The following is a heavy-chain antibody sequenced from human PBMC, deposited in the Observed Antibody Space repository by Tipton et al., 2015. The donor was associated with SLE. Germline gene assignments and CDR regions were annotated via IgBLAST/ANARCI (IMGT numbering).Heavy chain of an antibody. CDR3: ARGPYPVTRFLDWENFWFDP. Sequence: SLRLSCAASGFTFDDYAMHWVRQAPGKGLEWVSGISWKSSSIVYADSVKGRFTISRDNAKNSLYLQMNSLRAEDTALYYCARGPYPVTRFLDWENFWFDPWGQGTLVTVSS. J-gene: IGHJ5*02. V-gene: IGHV3-9*01. D-gene: IGHD3/OR15-3a*01. CDR2: ISWKSSSI. CDR1: GFTFDDYA.